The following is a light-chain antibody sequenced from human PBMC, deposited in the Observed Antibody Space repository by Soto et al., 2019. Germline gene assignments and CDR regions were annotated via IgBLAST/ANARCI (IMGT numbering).Light chain of an antibody. Sequence: IQLTQSPSSLSASVGDRVNITCRASQGISSFLAWYQQRPGKAPKLLVYVASTLQSGVPSRFGGSGSGTDFTLTISSLQPEDSATYYCQQLNSYPLTFGGGTKVEIK. V-gene: IGKV1-9*01. CDR2: VAS. CDR1: QGISSF. CDR3: QQLNSYPLT. J-gene: IGKJ4*01.